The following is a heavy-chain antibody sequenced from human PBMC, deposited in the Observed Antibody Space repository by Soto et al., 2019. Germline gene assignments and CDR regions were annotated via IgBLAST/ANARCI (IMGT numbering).Heavy chain of an antibody. CDR1: GGTFSSYT. V-gene: IGHV1-69*08. D-gene: IGHD5-18*01. Sequence: QVQLVQSGAEVKKPGSSVKVSCKASGGTFSSYTISWVRQAPGQGLEWMGRIIPILGIANYAQKFQGRVTITADKSTSTAYMELSSLRSEDTAVYYCAREAGRGYSYGSNYWGHGTLVTVSS. J-gene: IGHJ4*01. CDR2: IIPILGIA. CDR3: AREAGRGYSYGSNY.